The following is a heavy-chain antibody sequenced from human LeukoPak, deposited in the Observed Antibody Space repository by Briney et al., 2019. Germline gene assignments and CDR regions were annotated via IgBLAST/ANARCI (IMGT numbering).Heavy chain of an antibody. CDR1: GFTFSNSA. Sequence: GGSLRLSCAASGFTFSNSAMSWVRQAPGTGLEWVSAISGSGISTYYADSVKGRFTISRDNSKNTLYLQMNSLRAEDTAVYYCAKGEWELLSAMDVWGQGTTVTVSS. J-gene: IGHJ6*02. V-gene: IGHV3-23*01. D-gene: IGHD1-26*01. CDR2: ISGSGIST. CDR3: AKGEWELLSAMDV.